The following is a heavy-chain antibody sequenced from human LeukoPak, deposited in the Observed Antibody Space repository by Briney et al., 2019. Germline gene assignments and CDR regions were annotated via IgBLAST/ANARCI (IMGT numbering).Heavy chain of an antibody. CDR2: INPNSGGT. J-gene: IGHJ4*02. V-gene: IGHV1-2*02. D-gene: IGHD3-22*01. CDR1: GYTFTGYY. Sequence: ASVKVSCKASGYTFTGYYMHWVRQAPGQGLEWMGWINPNSGGTNYAQKFQGRVTMTRGTSISTAYMELRRLRSDDTAVYYCARDFYDSSGYYPYYFDYWGQGTLVTVSS. CDR3: ARDFYDSSGYYPYYFDY.